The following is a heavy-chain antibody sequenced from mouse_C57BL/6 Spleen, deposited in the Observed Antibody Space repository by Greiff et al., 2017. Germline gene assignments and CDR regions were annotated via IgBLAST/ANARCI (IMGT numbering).Heavy chain of an antibody. CDR1: GYTFTSYW. J-gene: IGHJ3*01. CDR2: IYPGSGST. Sequence: QVHVKQPGAELVKPGASVKMSCKASGYTFTSYWITWVKQRPGQGLEWIGDIYPGSGSTNYNEKFKSKATLTVDTSSSTAYMQLSSLTSEDSAVYYCARRGSWDWFAYWGQGTLVTVSA. D-gene: IGHD4-1*01. V-gene: IGHV1-55*01. CDR3: ARRGSWDWFAY.